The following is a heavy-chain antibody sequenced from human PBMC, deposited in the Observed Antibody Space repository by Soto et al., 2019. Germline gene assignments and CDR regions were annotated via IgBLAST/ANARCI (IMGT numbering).Heavy chain of an antibody. CDR1: GFTFSSYA. CDR2: ISYDGSNK. D-gene: IGHD4-17*01. CDR3: ARYRYGRNSKKAFDI. Sequence: RGSLRLSCAASGFTFSSYAMHWVRQAPGKGLEWVAVISYDGSNKYYADSVKGRFTISRDNSKNTLYLQMNSLRAEDTAVYYCARYRYGRNSKKAFDIWGQGTMLTVS. V-gene: IGHV3-30-3*01. J-gene: IGHJ3*02.